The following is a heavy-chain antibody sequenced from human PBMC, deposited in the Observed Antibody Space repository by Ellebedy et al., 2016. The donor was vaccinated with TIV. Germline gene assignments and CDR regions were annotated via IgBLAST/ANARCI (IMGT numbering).Heavy chain of an antibody. CDR1: GFTVSSNY. D-gene: IGHD2-2*01. J-gene: IGHJ4*02. CDR3: ASSCSSTSCYQGY. V-gene: IGHV3-66*01. Sequence: GGSLRLSCAASGFTVSSNYMSWVRQAPGKGLEWVSVIYSGGSTYYADSVKGRFTSSRDNSKNTLYLQMNSLRGEDTAVYYCASSCSSTSCYQGYWGQGTLVTVSS. CDR2: IYSGGST.